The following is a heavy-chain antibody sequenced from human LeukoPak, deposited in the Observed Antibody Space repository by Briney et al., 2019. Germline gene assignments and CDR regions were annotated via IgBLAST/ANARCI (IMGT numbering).Heavy chain of an antibody. J-gene: IGHJ6*03. CDR3: ATIRGEFRYSMDV. D-gene: IGHD3-9*01. CDR2: INHGGRT. Sequence: SETLSLTCAVYGSSFSGYYWSWIRQPPGKGLEWIGEINHGGRTNYNPSLKSRVTISVDTSKDQFSLKMASVTAADTAVYYCATIRGEFRYSMDVWGTGTTVTISS. V-gene: IGHV4-34*01. CDR1: GSSFSGYY.